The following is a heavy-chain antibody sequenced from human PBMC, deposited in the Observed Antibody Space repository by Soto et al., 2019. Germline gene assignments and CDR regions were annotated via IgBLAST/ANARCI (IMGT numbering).Heavy chain of an antibody. Sequence: GGSLRLSCAASGFTFSSYAMRWVRQAPGKGLEWVSAISGSGGSTYYADSVKGRFTISRDNSKNTLYLQMNSLRAEDTAVYYCANLQLWQSDYYYGMDVWGQGTTVTVSS. J-gene: IGHJ6*02. CDR3: ANLQLWQSDYYYGMDV. V-gene: IGHV3-23*01. D-gene: IGHD5-18*01. CDR1: GFTFSSYA. CDR2: ISGSGGST.